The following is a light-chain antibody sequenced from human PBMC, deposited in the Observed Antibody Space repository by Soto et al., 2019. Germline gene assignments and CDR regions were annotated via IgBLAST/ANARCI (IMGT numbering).Light chain of an antibody. CDR1: QSVLYSSNNKNY. J-gene: IGKJ1*01. Sequence: DIVMTQSPESLAVSLGERATINCKSSQSVLYSSNNKNYLNWYQQKPGQPPKLLIYWASIRESGVPDRFSGSGSGTDFTLTISSVQAEDVAVYYCQQYYSTPPTFGQGTKVDIK. V-gene: IGKV4-1*01. CDR2: WAS. CDR3: QQYYSTPPT.